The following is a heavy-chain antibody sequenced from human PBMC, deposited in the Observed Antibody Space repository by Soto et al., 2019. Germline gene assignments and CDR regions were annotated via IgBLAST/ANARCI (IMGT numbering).Heavy chain of an antibody. CDR2: ISPDGSQI. J-gene: IGHJ4*02. CDR3: ATDIHATWLLNS. V-gene: IGHV3-30-3*01. Sequence: PGGSLRLSCAASGFTFSRHAMHWVRQAPGKGLEWVALISPDGSQIFYADSVKGRFTISRDNSKNTLYLQMNSLRAEDTSLYLCATDIHATWLLNSWGQGTLVTVSS. D-gene: IGHD2-2*02. CDR1: GFTFSRHA.